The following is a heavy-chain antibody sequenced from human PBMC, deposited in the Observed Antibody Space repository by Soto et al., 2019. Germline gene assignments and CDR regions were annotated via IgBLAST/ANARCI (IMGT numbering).Heavy chain of an antibody. CDR1: GGAFTNYS. Sequence: QVQLLQSGAEVKKPGSSVKVSCKVSGGAFTNYSLNWVRHAPGQGLEWLGGFIPLHNTSNYSLKLLGRGSVTAEISSNTVYMNLSALTSDDTATYYCAIWSNWNPLYYRGMDVWGQGTTVTVSS. CDR3: AIWSNWNPLYYRGMDV. CDR2: FIPLHNTS. J-gene: IGHJ6*02. D-gene: IGHD1-20*01. V-gene: IGHV1-69*06.